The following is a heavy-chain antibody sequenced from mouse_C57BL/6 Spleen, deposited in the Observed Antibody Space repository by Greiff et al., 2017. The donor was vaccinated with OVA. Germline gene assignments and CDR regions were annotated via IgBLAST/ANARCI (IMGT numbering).Heavy chain of an antibody. CDR1: GYTFTSYW. CDR2: IDPSDSET. Sequence: QVQLQQPGAELVRPGSSVKLSCKASGYTFTSYWMHWVKQRPIQGLEWIGNIDPSDSETHYNQKFKDKATLTVDKSSSTAYMQLSSLTSEDSAVDYGARGYGSSPAWFAYWGQGTLVTVSA. V-gene: IGHV1-52*01. D-gene: IGHD1-1*01. J-gene: IGHJ3*01. CDR3: ARGYGSSPAWFAY.